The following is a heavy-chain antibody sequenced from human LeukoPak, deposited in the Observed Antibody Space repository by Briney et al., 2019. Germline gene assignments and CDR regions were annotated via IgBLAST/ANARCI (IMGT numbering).Heavy chain of an antibody. CDR2: INPGGGNT. CDR3: ARDWNWGSSDAFDI. J-gene: IGHJ3*02. CDR1: GYTFTRYY. D-gene: IGHD7-27*01. Sequence: ASVKVSCKASGYTFTRYYIHWVRQAPGQGLEWMGIINPGGGNTNYAQKFQGRVTMTRDTFTTTVYMELSGLRSEDTAVYYCARDWNWGSSDAFDIWGQGTMVTVSS. V-gene: IGHV1-46*01.